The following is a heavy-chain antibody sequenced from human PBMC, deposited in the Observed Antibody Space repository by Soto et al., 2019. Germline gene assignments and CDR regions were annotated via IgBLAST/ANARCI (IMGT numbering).Heavy chain of an antibody. CDR3: ARGSRYFDWLPDY. CDR1: GGSISSYY. CDR2: IYTSGST. V-gene: IGHV4-4*07. D-gene: IGHD3-9*01. J-gene: IGHJ4*02. Sequence: SETLSLTCTISGGSISSYYWNWIRQPAGKGLEWIGRIYTSGSTNYNPSLKSRVTMSVDTSKSQFSLKLTSVTAADTAVYFCARGSRYFDWLPDYWGQGTLVTVSS.